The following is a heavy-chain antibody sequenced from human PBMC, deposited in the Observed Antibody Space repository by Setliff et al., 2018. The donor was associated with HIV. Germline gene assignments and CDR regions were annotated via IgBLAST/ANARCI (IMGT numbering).Heavy chain of an antibody. Sequence: LSLTCSVSGGPITSNTYFWDWIRQAPGKGLEWIGSIYHSGNTYYNPSLQSRVTISVDKSKSQFSLKLNSVTAADTAVYYCGGNGYYSIDYWGQGTLVTVS. CDR2: IYHSGNT. D-gene: IGHD3-22*01. V-gene: IGHV4-39*07. CDR3: GGNGYYSIDY. CDR1: GGPITSNTYF. J-gene: IGHJ4*02.